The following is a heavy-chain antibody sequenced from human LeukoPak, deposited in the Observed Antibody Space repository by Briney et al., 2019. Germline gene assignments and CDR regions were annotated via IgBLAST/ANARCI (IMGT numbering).Heavy chain of an antibody. CDR3: ARDGPGETKYRRAFDI. D-gene: IGHD3-10*01. Sequence: PSETLSLTCAVYGGSFSGYYWSWIRQPPGKGLEWIGEINHSGSTNYNPSLKSRVTISVDTSKNQFSLKLSSVTAADTAVYYCARDGPGETKYRRAFDIWGQGTMVTVSS. V-gene: IGHV4-34*01. CDR2: INHSGST. CDR1: GGSFSGYY. J-gene: IGHJ3*02.